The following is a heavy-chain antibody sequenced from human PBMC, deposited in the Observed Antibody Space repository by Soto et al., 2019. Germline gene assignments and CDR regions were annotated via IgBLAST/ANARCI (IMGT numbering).Heavy chain of an antibody. CDR1: DDSFRGAEYY. CDR3: ARGPAYIDGWRTFDL. CDR2: TYYNGDT. V-gene: IGHV4-61*08. D-gene: IGHD6-19*01. J-gene: IGHJ4*02. Sequence: SETLSLTCTVSDDSFRGAEYYWSWIRQPLGKGPEWIGYTYYNGDTKYNPALRSRVTMSEDASKNQFSLRLSSVTAADTAVYFCARGPAYIDGWRTFDLWGRGILVTVS.